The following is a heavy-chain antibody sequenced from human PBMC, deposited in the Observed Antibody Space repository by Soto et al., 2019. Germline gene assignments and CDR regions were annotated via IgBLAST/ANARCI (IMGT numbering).Heavy chain of an antibody. V-gene: IGHV4-39*01. Sequence: XGTLSLTCTVSGGSISSSSYYWGWIRQPPGKGLEWIGSIYYSGGTYYNPSLKSRVTISVDTSKNQFSLKLSSVTAADTAVYYCARHLDFMGFWSGYYTYFDYWGQGTLVTVSS. CDR2: IYYSGGT. J-gene: IGHJ4*02. CDR3: ARHLDFMGFWSGYYTYFDY. D-gene: IGHD3-3*01. CDR1: GGSISSSSYY.